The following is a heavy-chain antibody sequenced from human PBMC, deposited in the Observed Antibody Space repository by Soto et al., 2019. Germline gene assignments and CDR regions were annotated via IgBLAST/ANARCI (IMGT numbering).Heavy chain of an antibody. CDR3: AKGGYSYGFIDF. CDR1: GFTFSTYA. J-gene: IGHJ4*02. CDR2: ISGGGGPT. Sequence: EVQLLESGGGLVQPGGSLRLSCAASGFTFSTYAMSWVRQAPGKGLEWVSAISGGGGPTYYADSVKGRFTASRDNSKNTLHLQMNSLRAEDTALYYCAKGGYSYGFIDFWGQGTLVTVSS. V-gene: IGHV3-23*01. D-gene: IGHD5-18*01.